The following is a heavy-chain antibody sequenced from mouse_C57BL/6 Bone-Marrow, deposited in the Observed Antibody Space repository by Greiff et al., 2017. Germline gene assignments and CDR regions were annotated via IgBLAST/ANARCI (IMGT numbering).Heavy chain of an antibody. CDR1: GFTFSSYT. CDR3: ASRQVWFAY. V-gene: IGHV5-9*01. J-gene: IGHJ3*01. Sequence: DVKLVESGGGLVKPGGSLKLSCAASGFTFSSYTMSWVRQTPEKRLEWVATISGGGGNTYYPDSVKGRFTISRDNAKNTLYLQMSSLRSEDTALXYCASRQVWFAYWGQGTLVTVSA. CDR2: ISGGGGNT.